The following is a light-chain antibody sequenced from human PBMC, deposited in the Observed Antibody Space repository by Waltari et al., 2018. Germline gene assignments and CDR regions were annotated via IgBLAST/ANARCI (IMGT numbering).Light chain of an antibody. CDR1: QSVSRS. CDR2: GAS. Sequence: EIVLTQSPGTLSLSPGERATLSCRASQSVSRSLAWYQQKPGQAPRLLIYGASSRATGGSDRVSGSGSGTDVSLTISRLEPEDFAVYYCQHYVRLPVSFGQGTKVEIK. V-gene: IGKV3-20*01. J-gene: IGKJ1*01. CDR3: QHYVRLPVS.